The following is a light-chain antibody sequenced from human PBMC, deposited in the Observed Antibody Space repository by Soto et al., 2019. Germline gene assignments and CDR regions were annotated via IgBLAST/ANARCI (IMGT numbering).Light chain of an antibody. V-gene: IGKV3-11*01. CDR2: DAS. CDR3: QQRSNWPWT. J-gene: IGKJ1*01. Sequence: EIVLTQSPATLSLSPGERATLSCRTSQGVSSSLAWFQQKSGQAPRLLIYDASNSAAGIPGRFSASGSGTDFTLAISSLEPEDFAVYYCQQRSNWPWTFGQGTKVEI. CDR1: QGVSSS.